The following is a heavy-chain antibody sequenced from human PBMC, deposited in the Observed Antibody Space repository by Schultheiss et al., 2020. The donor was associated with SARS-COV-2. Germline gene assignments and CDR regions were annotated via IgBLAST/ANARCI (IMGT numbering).Heavy chain of an antibody. CDR1: GGSFSGYY. V-gene: IGHV4-34*01. J-gene: IGHJ5*02. D-gene: IGHD3-10*01. CDR3: ARSHRRGWFDP. CDR2: INHSGST. Sequence: SETLSLTCAVYGGSFSGYYWSWIRQPPGKGLEWIGEINHSGSTNYNPSLKSRVTISVDTSKNQFSLKLNSVTAADTAVYYCARSHRRGWFDPWGQGTLVTVSS.